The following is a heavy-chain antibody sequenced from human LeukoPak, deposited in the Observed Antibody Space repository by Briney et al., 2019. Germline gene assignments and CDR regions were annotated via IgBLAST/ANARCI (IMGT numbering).Heavy chain of an antibody. J-gene: IGHJ5*02. CDR2: ISYDGSNK. D-gene: IGHD3-22*01. Sequence: GSLRLSCAASGFTFSSYAMHWVRQAPGKGLEWVAVISYDGSNKYYADSVKGRFTISRDNSKNTPYLQMNSLRAEDTAAYYCARDPYYDSSGYYSNWFDPWGQGTLVTVSS. CDR3: ARDPYYDSSGYYSNWFDP. V-gene: IGHV3-30-3*01. CDR1: GFTFSSYA.